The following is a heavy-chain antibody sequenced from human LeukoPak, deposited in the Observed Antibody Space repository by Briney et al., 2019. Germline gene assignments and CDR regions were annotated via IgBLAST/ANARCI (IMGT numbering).Heavy chain of an antibody. Sequence: PSQTLSLTCTVSGDSISSGSYYWSWIRQPAGKGLEWIGRIYTSGSTNYNPSLKSRVTISVDTSKNQFSLKLSSVTAADTAVYYCARHYKPYYDILTGYHDYWGQGTLVTVSS. CDR3: ARHYKPYYDILTGYHDY. V-gene: IGHV4-61*02. CDR1: GDSISSGSYY. D-gene: IGHD3-9*01. J-gene: IGHJ4*02. CDR2: IYTSGST.